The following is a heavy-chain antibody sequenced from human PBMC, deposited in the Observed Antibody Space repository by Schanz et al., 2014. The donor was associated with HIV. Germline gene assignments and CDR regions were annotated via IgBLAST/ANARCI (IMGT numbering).Heavy chain of an antibody. CDR3: SRVGGWGAFDF. D-gene: IGHD3-10*01. Sequence: VQLVESGGGLVEPGGSLRLSCEASGFAVSGNYMSWVRQAPGKGLEWVSTLYNGGDTYYADSVKGRFTISRDNSKNTLYLQMSSLRAEDTAVYYCSRVGGWGAFDFWGQGTMLTVSS. V-gene: IGHV3-53*01. J-gene: IGHJ3*01. CDR1: GFAVSGNY. CDR2: LYNGGDT.